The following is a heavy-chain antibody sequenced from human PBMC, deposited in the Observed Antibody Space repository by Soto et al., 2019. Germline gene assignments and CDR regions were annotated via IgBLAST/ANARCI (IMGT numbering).Heavy chain of an antibody. CDR2: ISSSGSTI. CDR3: ARGNPITMIVVVAPDFDY. J-gene: IGHJ4*02. V-gene: IGHV3-48*02. CDR1: GFTFSSYS. Sequence: EVQLVESGGGLVQPGGSLRLSCAASGFTFSSYSMKWVRQAPGKGLEWVSYISSSGSTIYYADSVKGRFTISRDNAKNSLYLQMNSLRDEDTAVYYCARGNPITMIVVVAPDFDYWGQGTLVTVSS. D-gene: IGHD3-22*01.